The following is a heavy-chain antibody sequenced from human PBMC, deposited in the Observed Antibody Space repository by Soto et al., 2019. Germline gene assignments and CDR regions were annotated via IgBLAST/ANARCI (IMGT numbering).Heavy chain of an antibody. CDR2: IIPIFGTA. V-gene: IGHV1-69*12. CDR3: ASHHSSGWYYFAY. J-gene: IGHJ4*02. CDR1: GGTFSRYA. D-gene: IGHD6-19*01. Sequence: QVQLVQSGSEVKKPGSSVKVSCKASGGTFSRYAISWVRQAPGQGLDWMGGIIPIFGTANYAQKFQGRVKITADESTSTGYLELSSLRSEDTAVYCCASHHSSGWYYFAYGGKGTLVIVSS.